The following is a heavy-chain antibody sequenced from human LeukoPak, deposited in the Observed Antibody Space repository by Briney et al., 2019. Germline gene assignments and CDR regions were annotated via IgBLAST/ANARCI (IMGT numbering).Heavy chain of an antibody. D-gene: IGHD2-15*01. CDR3: ARDIGWTKGPFDY. CDR2: IFHDGRT. V-gene: IGHV4-38-2*02. Sequence: SETLSLTCIVSGYSISSGYFWAWIRQSPGKGLEVIAGIFHDGRTYYNPSVQSRVTISVDTFRNRFSLKLKSVTAADAAVYYCARDIGWTKGPFDYWGQGTLVTVSS. J-gene: IGHJ4*02. CDR1: GYSISSGYF.